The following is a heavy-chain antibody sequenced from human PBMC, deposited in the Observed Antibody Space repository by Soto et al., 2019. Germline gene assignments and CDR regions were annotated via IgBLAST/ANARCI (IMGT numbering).Heavy chain of an antibody. CDR3: ARGRYGDY. D-gene: IGHD1-1*01. Sequence: QVHLVQSGAEVKKPGASVKVSCKGSGYTFTSYGITWVRQAPGQGLEWMGWISAHNGNTDYAQKLQGRVTVTRDTSTSTASMEVRSLRSDDTAVYYGARGRYGDYWGQGALVTVSS. V-gene: IGHV1-18*01. J-gene: IGHJ4*02. CDR2: ISAHNGNT. CDR1: GYTFTSYG.